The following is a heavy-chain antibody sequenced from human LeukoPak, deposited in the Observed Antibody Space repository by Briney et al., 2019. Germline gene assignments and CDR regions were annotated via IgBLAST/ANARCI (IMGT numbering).Heavy chain of an antibody. CDR1: GYTFTGYY. J-gene: IGHJ3*02. Sequence: ASVKVSCKASGYTFTGYYMHWVRQAPGQGLEWMGWINPNSGGTNYAQKFQGRVTITRNTSISTAYMELSSLRSEDTAVYYCARLRGDAFDIWGQGTMVTVSS. CDR3: ARLRGDAFDI. V-gene: IGHV1-2*02. D-gene: IGHD3-16*01. CDR2: INPNSGGT.